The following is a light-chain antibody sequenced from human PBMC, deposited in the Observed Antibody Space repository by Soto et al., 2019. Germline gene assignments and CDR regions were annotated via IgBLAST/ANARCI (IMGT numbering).Light chain of an antibody. Sequence: QSVLTQPPSASGTPGQRVIISCSGSTSNIAINDVFWYQQLPGAAPKLLFYRNNRRPSGVPDRFSASKSDTSASLAISGLRSDDEADYYCATWDNRLSGPVFGGGTKLTVL. CDR2: RNN. CDR3: ATWDNRLSGPV. J-gene: IGLJ3*02. CDR1: TSNIAIND. V-gene: IGLV1-47*01.